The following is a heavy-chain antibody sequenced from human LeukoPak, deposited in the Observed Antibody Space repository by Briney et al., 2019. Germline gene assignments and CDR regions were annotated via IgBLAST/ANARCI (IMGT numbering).Heavy chain of an antibody. J-gene: IGHJ4*02. CDR1: GFTFSSYG. CDR3: AKGSNQLLIDYFDY. Sequence: GGSLRLSCAASGFTFSSYGMHWVRQAPGKRLEWVAFIRYDGSNKYYADSVKGRFTTSRDNSKNTLYLQMNSLRAEDTAVYYCAKGSNQLLIDYFDYWGQGTLVTVSS. D-gene: IGHD2-2*01. V-gene: IGHV3-30*02. CDR2: IRYDGSNK.